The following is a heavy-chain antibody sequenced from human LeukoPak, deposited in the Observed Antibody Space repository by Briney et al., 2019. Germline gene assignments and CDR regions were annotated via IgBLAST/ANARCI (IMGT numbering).Heavy chain of an antibody. D-gene: IGHD3-9*01. CDR2: ISGSGGST. J-gene: IGHJ6*02. CDR3: AKANFDWRYYYYGMDV. Sequence: PGGSLRLSCAASGFTFSSYAMSWVRQAPGKGLEWDSAISGSGGSTYYADSVKGRFTISRDNSKNTLYLQMNSLRAEDTAVYYCAKANFDWRYYYYGMDVWGQGTTVTVSS. CDR1: GFTFSSYA. V-gene: IGHV3-23*01.